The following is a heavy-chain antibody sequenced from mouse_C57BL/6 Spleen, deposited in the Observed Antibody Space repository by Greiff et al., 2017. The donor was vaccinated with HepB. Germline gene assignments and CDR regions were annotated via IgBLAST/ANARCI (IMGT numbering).Heavy chain of an antibody. V-gene: IGHV1-61*01. CDR3: ARFYSKDAMDY. Sequence: QVQLQQPGAELVRPGSSVKLSCKASGYTFTSYWMDWVKQRPGQGLEWIGNIYPSDSETHYNQKFKDKATLTVDKSCSTAYMQLSSLTSDDSAVYYCARFYSKDAMDYWGQGTSVTVSS. CDR1: GYTFTSYW. J-gene: IGHJ4*01. D-gene: IGHD2-5*01. CDR2: IYPSDSET.